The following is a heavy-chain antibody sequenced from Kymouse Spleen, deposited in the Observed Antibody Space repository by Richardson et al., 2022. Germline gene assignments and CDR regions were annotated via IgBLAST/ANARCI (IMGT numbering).Heavy chain of an antibody. CDR1: GFTFSSYA. V-gene: IGHV3-23*04. CDR3: AKEGVLRFLEWLPPFDY. D-gene: IGHD3-3*01. CDR2: ISGSGGST. Sequence: EVQLVESGGGLVQPGGSLRLSCAASGFTFSSYAMSWVRQAPGKGLEWVSAISGSGGSTYYADSVKGRFTISRDNSKNTLYLQMNSLRAEDTAVYYCAKEGVLRFLEWLPPFDYWGQGTLVTVSS. J-gene: IGHJ4*02.